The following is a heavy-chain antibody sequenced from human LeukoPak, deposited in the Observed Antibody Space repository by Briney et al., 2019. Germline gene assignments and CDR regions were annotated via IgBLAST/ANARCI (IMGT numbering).Heavy chain of an antibody. CDR2: INPGGSAK. D-gene: IGHD2-2*03. V-gene: IGHV3-7*01. CDR1: GFTFRTYW. CDR3: ARWRLSYTIDH. Sequence: GGALRLFCAASGFTFRTYWMAWVRQAPGKGLEWVANINPGGSAKYYVDSVKGRFTISRDDAKTSLYLQMDSLGAEDTAVYSCARWRLSYTIDHWGQGTLVTVSS. J-gene: IGHJ5*02.